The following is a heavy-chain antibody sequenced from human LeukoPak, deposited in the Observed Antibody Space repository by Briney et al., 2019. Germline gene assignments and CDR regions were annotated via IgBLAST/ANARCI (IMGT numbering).Heavy chain of an antibody. CDR1: GFTFINYG. Sequence: GGSLRLSCAASGFTFINYGMNWVRQAPGKGLEWVSYTSSSTSTIYYADSVKGRFTISRDNGKNSLYLQMNSLRAEDTAVYYCARDWGRTGYYADFWGQGTLVTVSS. J-gene: IGHJ4*02. V-gene: IGHV3-48*01. D-gene: IGHD3-9*01. CDR2: TSSSTSTI. CDR3: ARDWGRTGYYADF.